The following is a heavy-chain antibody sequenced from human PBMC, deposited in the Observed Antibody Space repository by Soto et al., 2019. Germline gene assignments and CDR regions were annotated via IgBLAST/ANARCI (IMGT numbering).Heavy chain of an antibody. CDR3: ARESTVVTIGFDY. D-gene: IGHD4-17*01. CDR2: INPSGGST. V-gene: IGHV1-46*01. CDR1: GYTFTSYY. Sequence: GASVKVYCKASGYTFTSYYMHWVRQAPGQGLEWMGIINPSGGSTSYAQKFQGRVTMTRDTSTSTVYMELSSLRSEDTAVYYCARESTVVTIGFDYWGQGTLVTVS. J-gene: IGHJ4*02.